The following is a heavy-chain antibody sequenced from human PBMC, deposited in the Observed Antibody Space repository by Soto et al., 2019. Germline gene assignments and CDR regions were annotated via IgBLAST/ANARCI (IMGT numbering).Heavy chain of an antibody. CDR2: INHSGST. D-gene: IGHD3-3*01. CDR3: ARGRYYDFWSGYYAGAFDY. CDR1: GGSFSCYY. J-gene: IGHJ4*02. V-gene: IGHV4-34*01. Sequence: SETLFLTCAVYGGSFSCYYWSWIRQPPGKGLEWIGEINHSGSTNYNPSLKSRVTVSVDTSKNQFSLKLSSVTAADTAVYYCARGRYYDFWSGYYAGAFDYWGQGTLVTVSS.